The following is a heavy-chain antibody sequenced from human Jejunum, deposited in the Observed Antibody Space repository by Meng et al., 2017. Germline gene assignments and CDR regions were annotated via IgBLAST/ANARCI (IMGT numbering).Heavy chain of an antibody. CDR1: GFTFSDFY. V-gene: IGHV3-11*01. D-gene: IGHD2-2*01. CDR3: ARDYCTSTSCYEGY. CDR2: ISGSASPI. Sequence: GESLKISCAASGFTFSDFYMSRIRQAPGKGLEWVSYISGSASPIFYADPVKGRFTISRNNANNSLYLQMNSLRAEDTAVYYCARDYCTSTSCYEGYWGQGTLVTVSS. J-gene: IGHJ4*02.